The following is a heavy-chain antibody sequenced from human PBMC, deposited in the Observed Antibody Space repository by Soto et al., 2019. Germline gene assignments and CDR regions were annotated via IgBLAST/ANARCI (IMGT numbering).Heavy chain of an antibody. J-gene: IGHJ4*02. Sequence: SETLSLTCTVSGGSISSYYWSWIRQPPGKGLEWIGYIYYSGSTNYNPSLKSRVTISVDTSKNQFSLKLSSVTAADTAVYYCAREENGSGYENYFDYWGQGTRVTVSS. D-gene: IGHD5-12*01. CDR1: GGSISSYY. V-gene: IGHV4-59*01. CDR3: AREENGSGYENYFDY. CDR2: IYYSGST.